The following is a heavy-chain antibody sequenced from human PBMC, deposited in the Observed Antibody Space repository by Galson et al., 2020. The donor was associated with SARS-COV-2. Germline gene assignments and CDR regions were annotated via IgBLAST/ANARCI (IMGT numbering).Heavy chain of an antibody. D-gene: IGHD6-13*01. Sequence: ASVKVPCKASGCTFNSYGISRVRQAPGHGLEWMGWISAYNCNTNYAQKLQGRVTMTTDTSTGTAYMELRSLSSDDTAVYYCARKAHRAAAGTLIYYYYYYGMDVWGKGTTVTVSS. CDR1: GCTFNSYG. CDR3: ARKAHRAAAGTLIYYYYYYGMDV. CDR2: ISAYNCNT. J-gene: IGHJ6*04. V-gene: IGHV1-18*04.